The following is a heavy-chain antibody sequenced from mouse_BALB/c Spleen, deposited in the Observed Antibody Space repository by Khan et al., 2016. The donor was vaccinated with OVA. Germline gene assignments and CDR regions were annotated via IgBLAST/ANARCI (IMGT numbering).Heavy chain of an antibody. CDR2: MPYSGST. J-gene: IGHJ3*01. Sequence: EVQLQESGPGLVKPSQSLSLTCTVTGYSITSDYVWYWIRQLPGNILEWMGYMPYSGSTSYTPSLKGRISITRDSSKNQFFLHLNSVTSEDTATESCARWFAYWGQGTLVTVSA. CDR3: ARWFAY. V-gene: IGHV3-2*02. CDR1: GYSITSDYV.